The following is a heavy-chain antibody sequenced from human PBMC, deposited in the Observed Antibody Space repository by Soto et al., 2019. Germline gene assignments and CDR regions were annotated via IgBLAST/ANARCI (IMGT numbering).Heavy chain of an antibody. Sequence: QLQLQESGSGLVRPSQTLSLTCTVSGASIGSGSYSWNWIRQPPGKGLEWLGYLHHSGDTYFNPYLRRRVRISLDRSINQFSLKLLSVTAADTAVYYCARFPLWFGEFDYWGQGALVTVSS. CDR3: ARFPLWFGEFDY. D-gene: IGHD3-10*01. V-gene: IGHV4-30-2*01. CDR1: GASIGSGSYS. J-gene: IGHJ4*02. CDR2: LHHSGDT.